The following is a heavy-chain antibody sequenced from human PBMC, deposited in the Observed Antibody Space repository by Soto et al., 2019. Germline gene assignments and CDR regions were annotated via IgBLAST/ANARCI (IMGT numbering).Heavy chain of an antibody. CDR2: ISAYNGNT. V-gene: IGHV1-18*01. J-gene: IGHJ4*02. CDR3: ARVPFIAAAAEPYDY. D-gene: IGHD6-13*01. Sequence: GASVKVSCKAPGYTFTSYAMHWVRQAPGQGLEWMGWISAYNGNTNYAQKLQGRVTMTTDTSTSTAYMELRSLRSDDTAVYYCARVPFIAAAAEPYDYWGQGTLVTVSS. CDR1: GYTFTSYA.